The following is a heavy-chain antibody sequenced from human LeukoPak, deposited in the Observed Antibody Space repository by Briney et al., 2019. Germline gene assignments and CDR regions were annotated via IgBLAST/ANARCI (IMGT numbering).Heavy chain of an antibody. CDR3: AKAEVQYYYGSGGDYFDY. CDR1: GFIFRSYA. CDR2: ISSSGVST. D-gene: IGHD3-10*01. J-gene: IGHJ4*02. V-gene: IGHV3-23*01. Sequence: GGSLRLSCVASGFIFRSYAMNWVRQAPGKGLEWVSGISSSGVSTYYADSVKGRFTISRDNSKNTLYLQMNSLRAEDTAVYYCAKAEVQYYYGSGGDYFDYWGQGTLVTVSS.